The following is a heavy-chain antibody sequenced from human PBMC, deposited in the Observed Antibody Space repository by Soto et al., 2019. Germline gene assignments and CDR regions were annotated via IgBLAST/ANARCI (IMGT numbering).Heavy chain of an antibody. D-gene: IGHD2-2*01. J-gene: IGHJ6*02. CDR3: AKGSVVGADYSYGMDV. CDR1: GFTFSSYG. CDR2: VSGSGGSV. V-gene: IGHV3-23*01. Sequence: LRLSCAAAGFTFSSYGMSWVRQAPGRGLEWVSAVSGSGGSVCYADSVRGRFTISRDNSKNTLYLQVNSLRAEDTAIYYCAKGSVVGADYSYGMDVWGQGTTVTVSS.